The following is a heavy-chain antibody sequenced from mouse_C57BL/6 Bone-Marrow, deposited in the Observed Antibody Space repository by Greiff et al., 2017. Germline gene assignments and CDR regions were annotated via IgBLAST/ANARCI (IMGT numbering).Heavy chain of an antibody. CDR3: AREGGRYFDV. CDR1: GYSFTDYN. V-gene: IGHV1-39*01. Sequence: EVQLKQSGPELVKPGASVTISCKASGYSFTDYNLPWMKQSNGKSLLWIGVINPNYGTPSYNPKFKGKATLTVDQSSRPAYMQCNSLTSEDSAVYYCAREGGRYFDVWGTGTTVTVSS. J-gene: IGHJ1*03. D-gene: IGHD3-3*01. CDR2: INPNYGTP.